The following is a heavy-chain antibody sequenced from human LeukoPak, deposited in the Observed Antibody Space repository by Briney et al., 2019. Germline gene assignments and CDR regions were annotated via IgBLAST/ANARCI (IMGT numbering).Heavy chain of an antibody. CDR3: ARMSRAAAGMDSLDY. CDR1: GFSLSTSGMC. CDR2: IDWDDDK. J-gene: IGHJ4*02. D-gene: IGHD6-13*01. V-gene: IGHV2-70*11. Sequence: SGPALVKPTQTLTLTCTFSGFSLSTSGMCVSWIRQPPGKALEWLARIDWDDDKYYSTSLKIRLTISKDTSKNQVVLTMTNMDPVDTATYYCARMSRAAAGMDSLDYWGQGTLVTVSS.